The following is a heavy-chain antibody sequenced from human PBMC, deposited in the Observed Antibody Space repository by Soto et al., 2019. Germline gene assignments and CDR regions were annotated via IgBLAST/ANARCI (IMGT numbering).Heavy chain of an antibody. V-gene: IGHV3-72*01. CDR3: ARESTANYYDSSGYYFTDAFDI. CDR1: GFTFSDHY. D-gene: IGHD3-22*01. CDR2: TRNKANSYTT. Sequence: EVQLVESGGGLVQPGGSLRLSCAAYGFTFSDHYMDWVRQAPGKGLEWVGRTRNKANSYTTEYAASVKGRFTISRDDSTNSLYMQMNSLKTADTAVYYCARESTANYYDSSGYYFTDAFDIWGQGTMVTVSS. J-gene: IGHJ3*02.